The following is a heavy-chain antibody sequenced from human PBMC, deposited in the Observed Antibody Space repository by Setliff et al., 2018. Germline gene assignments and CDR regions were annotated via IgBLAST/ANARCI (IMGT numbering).Heavy chain of an antibody. CDR2: FYSFGSI. CDR3: ARYRNYFDSSGQTQYYFDY. Sequence: ASETLSLTCSVSGGSITSGGGFYWAWIRQPPGKELEWIGSFYSFGSIYYSPSLKNRVTISGDTSSNQFSLNLNSVTAADTAVYYCARYRNYFDSSGQTQYYFDYWGQGTLVTVSS. CDR1: GGSITSGGGFY. J-gene: IGHJ4*02. D-gene: IGHD3-22*01. V-gene: IGHV4-39*01.